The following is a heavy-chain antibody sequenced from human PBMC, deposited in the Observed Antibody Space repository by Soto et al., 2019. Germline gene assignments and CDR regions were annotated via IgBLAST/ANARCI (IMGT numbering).Heavy chain of an antibody. Sequence: GGSLRLSCTASGFTFGDYAMSWVRQAPGKGLEWVGFIRSKAYGGTTEYAASMKGRFTISRDDSKSIAYLQMNSLKTEDTAVYCGTRDTGERGKWLRDFDYWGQGTLVTVSS. CDR3: TRDTGERGKWLRDFDY. D-gene: IGHD5-12*01. V-gene: IGHV3-49*04. CDR2: IRSKAYGGTT. J-gene: IGHJ4*02. CDR1: GFTFGDYA.